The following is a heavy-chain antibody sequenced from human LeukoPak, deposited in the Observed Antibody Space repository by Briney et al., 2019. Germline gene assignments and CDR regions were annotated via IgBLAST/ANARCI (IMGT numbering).Heavy chain of an antibody. CDR2: IVVGSGNT. V-gene: IGHV1-58*02. J-gene: IGHJ4*02. Sequence: ASVKVSCKASGFTFTSSAMQWVRQARGQRLEWIGWIVVGSGNTNYAQKFQERVTITRDMSTSTAYMELSSLRSEDTAVYYCARDYDSSGYYPWGGQGTLVTVSS. D-gene: IGHD3-22*01. CDR1: GFTFTSSA. CDR3: ARDYDSSGYYPW.